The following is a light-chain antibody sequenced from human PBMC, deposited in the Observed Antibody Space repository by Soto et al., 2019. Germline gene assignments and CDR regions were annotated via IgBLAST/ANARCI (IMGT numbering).Light chain of an antibody. CDR2: DAT. CDR1: QGIGGD. Sequence: AVQLTQSPSSLSASVGDTVSITCRASQGIGGDLAWYQQSPGKAPVLLLYDATSLESGVPSRFSGSGSGTDFSLTITSLQPEDFATYICQQFNSYPRTFGQGTKV. CDR3: QQFNSYPRT. V-gene: IGKV1-13*02. J-gene: IGKJ1*01.